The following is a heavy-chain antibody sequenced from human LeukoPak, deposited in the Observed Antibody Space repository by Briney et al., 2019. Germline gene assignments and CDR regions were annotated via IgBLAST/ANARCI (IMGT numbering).Heavy chain of an antibody. CDR1: GYTFTGYY. V-gene: IGHV1-2*02. D-gene: IGHD4-17*01. J-gene: IGHJ4*02. CDR3: AREMNYDDYRTSDY. Sequence: ASVKVSCKSSGYTFTGYYMHWVRQAPGQGFEWMGRIDSNSGGTNYAQNFRGRVTMTRDTSISTVYMELISLRSDDTAVYYCAREMNYDDYRTSDYWGQGTLVTVSS. CDR2: IDSNSGGT.